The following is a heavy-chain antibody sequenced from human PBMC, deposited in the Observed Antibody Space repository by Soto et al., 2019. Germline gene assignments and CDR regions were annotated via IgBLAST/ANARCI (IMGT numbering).Heavy chain of an antibody. CDR1: GFSLSTSGVG. D-gene: IGHD6-6*01. V-gene: IGHV2-5*01. CDR2: IYWSGDE. J-gene: IGHJ3*02. CDR3: ARGLATLPVFAFDI. Sequence: SGPTLANPTQTLTLTCSFSGFSLSTSGVGVGWIRQSPGKALEWLALIYWSGDEHYRPSLKSRLSIIKDTSKNHVVLIMTDMDPVDTAAYYCARGLATLPVFAFDIWGQGTMVTVSS.